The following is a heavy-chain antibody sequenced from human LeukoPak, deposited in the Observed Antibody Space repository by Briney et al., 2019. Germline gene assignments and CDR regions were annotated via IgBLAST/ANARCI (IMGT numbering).Heavy chain of an antibody. V-gene: IGHV1-18*01. CDR3: ARDRPPDFWSGYPGFIYGMDV. CDR1: GYTFTSYG. CDR2: ISAYNGNT. J-gene: IGHJ6*02. D-gene: IGHD3-3*01. Sequence: ASVKVSCKASGYTFTSYGISWVRQAPGQGLEWMGWISAYNGNTNYAQKLQGRVTMTTDTSTSTAYMELRSLRSDDTAVYYCARDRPPDFWSGYPGFIYGMDVWGQGTTVTVSS.